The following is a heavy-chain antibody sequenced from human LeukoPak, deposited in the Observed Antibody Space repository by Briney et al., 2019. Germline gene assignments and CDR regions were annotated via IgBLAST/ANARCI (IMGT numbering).Heavy chain of an antibody. V-gene: IGHV3-30*18. D-gene: IGHD3-22*01. CDR2: ISYDGSNK. CDR3: AKDFSGDSSGYYYFDY. J-gene: IGHJ4*02. CDR1: GFTFSSYG. Sequence: PGGSLRLSCAASGFTFSSYGMHWVRQAPGKGLEWVAVISYDGSNKYYADSVKGRFTISRDNSKSTLYLQMNSLRAEDTAVYYCAKDFSGDSSGYYYFDYWGQGTLVTVSS.